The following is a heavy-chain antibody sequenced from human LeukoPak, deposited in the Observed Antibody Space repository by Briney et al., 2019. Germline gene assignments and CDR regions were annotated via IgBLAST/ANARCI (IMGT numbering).Heavy chain of an antibody. V-gene: IGHV3-30*18. CDR2: ISYDGSNK. D-gene: IGHD4-11*01. J-gene: IGHJ6*03. Sequence: GGSLRLSCAASGFTFSSYGMHWVRQAPGKGLEWVAVISYDGSNKYYADSVEGRFTISRDNSKNTLYLQMNSLRAEDTAVYYCAKSYSNYVYYYYMDVWGKGTTVTVSS. CDR3: AKSYSNYVYYYYMDV. CDR1: GFTFSSYG.